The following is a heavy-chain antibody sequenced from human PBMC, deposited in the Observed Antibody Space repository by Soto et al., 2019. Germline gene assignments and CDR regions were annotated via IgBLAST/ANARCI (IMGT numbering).Heavy chain of an antibody. Sequence: PSETLSLTCAVSGGSISSGGYSWSWIRQPPGKGLEWIGYIYHSGSTYYNPSLKSRVTISVDRSKNQFSLKLSSVTAADTAVYYCARGLRGSGYPIDYWGHGTLVTVSS. V-gene: IGHV4-30-2*01. CDR3: ARGLRGSGYPIDY. CDR2: IYHSGST. J-gene: IGHJ4*01. CDR1: GGSISSGGYS. D-gene: IGHD3-3*01.